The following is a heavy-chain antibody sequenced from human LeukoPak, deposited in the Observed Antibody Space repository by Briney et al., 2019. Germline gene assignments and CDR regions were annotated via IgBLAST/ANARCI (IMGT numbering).Heavy chain of an antibody. CDR3: ANVAKGRYFFYYMDA. J-gene: IGHJ6*03. CDR1: GDSTNTYV. Sequence: ASVKVSCKASGDSTNTYVVAWVRQAPGQGLEWIGWISPYSAYTKYADALQGRVTMTTDTSTTTSYMELRSLRSDDTAVYLCANVAKGRYFFYYMDAWGKGTTVTVS. CDR2: ISPYSAYT. V-gene: IGHV1-18*04.